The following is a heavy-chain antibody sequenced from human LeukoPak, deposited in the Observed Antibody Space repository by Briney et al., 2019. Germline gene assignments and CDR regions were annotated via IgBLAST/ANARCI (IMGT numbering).Heavy chain of an antibody. V-gene: IGHV3-23*01. CDR1: GFTFNNYA. D-gene: IGHD2-15*01. Sequence: GGSLRLSCAASGFTFNNYAMYWVRQAPGKGLEWISGIFGSGGSAHYADSVKGRFTISRDNSKNTVYLQLDSLRVEDTAVYYCGKSTVGYSSGRYPGWPVDYWGQGALVTVSS. J-gene: IGHJ4*02. CDR2: IFGSGGSA. CDR3: GKSTVGYSSGRYPGWPVDY.